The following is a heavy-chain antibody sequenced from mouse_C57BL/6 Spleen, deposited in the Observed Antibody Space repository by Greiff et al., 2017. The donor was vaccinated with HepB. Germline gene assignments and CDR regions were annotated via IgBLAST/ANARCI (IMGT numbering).Heavy chain of an antibody. Sequence: EVKLMESGGDLVKPGGSLKLSCAASGFTFSSYGMSWVRQTPDKRLEWVATISSGGSYTYYPDSVKGRFTISRDNAKNTLYLQMSSLKSEDTAMYYCARHRDYDWFAYWGQGTLVTVSA. D-gene: IGHD2-4*01. V-gene: IGHV5-6*01. CDR1: GFTFSSYG. CDR2: ISSGGSYT. CDR3: ARHRDYDWFAY. J-gene: IGHJ3*01.